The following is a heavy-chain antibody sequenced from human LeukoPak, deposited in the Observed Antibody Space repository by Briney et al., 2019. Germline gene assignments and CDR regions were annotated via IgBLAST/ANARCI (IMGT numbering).Heavy chain of an antibody. D-gene: IGHD4-23*01. J-gene: IGHJ4*02. CDR3: ASFERGSTVVTPSDY. Sequence: GGSLRLSCAASGFTFSSYAMSWVRQAPGKGLEWVSAISGSGGSTYYADSVKGRFTISRDNSKNTLYLQMNSLRAEDTAVYYCASFERGSTVVTPSDYWGQGTLVTVSS. V-gene: IGHV3-23*01. CDR1: GFTFSSYA. CDR2: ISGSGGST.